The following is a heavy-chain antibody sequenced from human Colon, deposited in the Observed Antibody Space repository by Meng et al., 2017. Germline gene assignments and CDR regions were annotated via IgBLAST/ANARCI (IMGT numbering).Heavy chain of an antibody. V-gene: IGHV4-39*07. CDR2: IYYSGSN. D-gene: IGHD4-17*01. CDR1: GGSISSSSYY. CDR3: ARDRSMTTVTTYPFDY. J-gene: IGHJ4*02. Sequence: SETLSLTCTVSGGSISSSSYYWGWIRQPPGKGLEWIGSIYYSGSNYYNPSLKSRVTISVDTSKNQFSLKLSSVTAADTAVYYCARDRSMTTVTTYPFDYWGQGTLVTVSS.